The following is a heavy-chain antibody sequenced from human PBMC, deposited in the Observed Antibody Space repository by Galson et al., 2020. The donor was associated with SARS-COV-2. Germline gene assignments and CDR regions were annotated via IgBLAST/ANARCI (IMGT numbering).Heavy chain of an antibody. Sequence: GGSLRLSCAASGFTFSNCPMSWVRQAPGQGLEWVSEIRGSGDTTYYADSVKGRFTIYRDTSRNTLYLQMNSLRAEDTSMYYGAEEVPMTGRRDEYFQHWGQGTLVTVSS. V-gene: IGHV3-23*01. D-gene: IGHD3-9*01. CDR1: GFTFSNCP. CDR2: IRGSGDTT. J-gene: IGHJ1*01. CDR3: AEEVPMTGRRDEYFQH.